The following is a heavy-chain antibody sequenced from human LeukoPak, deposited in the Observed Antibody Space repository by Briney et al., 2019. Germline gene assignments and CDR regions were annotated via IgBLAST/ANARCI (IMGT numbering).Heavy chain of an antibody. CDR3: ASKDWVSSGWSIDY. Sequence: PSETLSLTCTVSGGSISSGDYYWSWIRQPPGKGLEWIGYIYYSGSTYYNPSLKSRVTISVDTSKNQFSLKLSSVTAADTAVYYCASKDWVSSGWSIDYWGQGTLVTVSS. CDR1: GGSISSGDYY. CDR2: IYYSGST. V-gene: IGHV4-30-4*08. D-gene: IGHD6-19*01. J-gene: IGHJ4*02.